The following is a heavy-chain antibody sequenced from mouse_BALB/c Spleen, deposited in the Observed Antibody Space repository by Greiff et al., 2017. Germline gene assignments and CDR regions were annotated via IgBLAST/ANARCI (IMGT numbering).Heavy chain of an antibody. J-gene: IGHJ3*01. CDR2: INPSSGYT. D-gene: IGHD1-1*01. CDR1: GYTFTSYT. Sequence: QVQLQQSAAELARPGASVKMSCKASGYTFTSYTMHWVKQRPGQGLEWIGYINPSSGYTEYNQKFKDKTTLTADKSSSTAYMQLSSLTSEDSAVYYCARDYYGSSYRFAYWGQGTLVTVSA. CDR3: ARDYYGSSYRFAY. V-gene: IGHV1-4*02.